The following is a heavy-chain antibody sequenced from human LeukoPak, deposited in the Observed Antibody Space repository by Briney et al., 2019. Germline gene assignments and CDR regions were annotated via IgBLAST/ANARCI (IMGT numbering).Heavy chain of an antibody. D-gene: IGHD6-19*01. V-gene: IGHV4-59*01. Sequence: SETLSLTCTVSGASISSYYWSWIRQPPGKGLEWIGYIHYSGSTNYNPSLKSRVPISVDTSKNQFSLKLSSVTAADTAVYYCARLKYSSGWYYFDYWGQGTLVTVSS. CDR2: IHYSGST. CDR3: ARLKYSSGWYYFDY. J-gene: IGHJ4*02. CDR1: GASISSYY.